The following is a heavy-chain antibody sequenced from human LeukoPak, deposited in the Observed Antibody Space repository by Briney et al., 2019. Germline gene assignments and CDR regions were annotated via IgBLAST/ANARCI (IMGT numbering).Heavy chain of an antibody. V-gene: IGHV4-30-4*08. CDR2: IYYSGST. D-gene: IGHD5-18*01. Sequence: SETLSLTCTVSGGSISSGDYYWSWIRQPPGKGLEWIGYIYYSGSTYYNPSLKSRVTISVDTSKNQFSLKLSSVTAADTAVYYCARDQRGYSCGGVDYWGQGTLVTVSS. J-gene: IGHJ4*02. CDR3: ARDQRGYSCGGVDY. CDR1: GGSISSGDYY.